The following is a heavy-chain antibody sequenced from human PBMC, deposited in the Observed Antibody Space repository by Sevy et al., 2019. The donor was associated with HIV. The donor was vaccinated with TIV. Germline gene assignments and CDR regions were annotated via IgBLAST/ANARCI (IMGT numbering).Heavy chain of an antibody. V-gene: IGHV3-23*01. CDR1: GFTFSTNA. D-gene: IGHD3-10*01. CDR2: ITASGST. J-gene: IGHJ4*02. CDR3: AKGALLLWVG. Sequence: GGSLRLSCAASGFTFSTNAMTWVRQAPGKGLEWVSTITASGSTYYTDSVKGRFTISRDNSKNTWYLQMNSLRAEDTAVYYCAKGALLLWVGGGQGTLVTVSS.